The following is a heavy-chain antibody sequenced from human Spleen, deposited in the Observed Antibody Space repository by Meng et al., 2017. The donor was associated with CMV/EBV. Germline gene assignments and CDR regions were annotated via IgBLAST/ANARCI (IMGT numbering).Heavy chain of an antibody. CDR2: MNPISGNT. D-gene: IGHD3-16*01. V-gene: IGHV1-8*01. J-gene: IGHJ6*02. CDR3: ARGDYKYGPYSYYYGMDV. CDR1: GYSFTSYD. Sequence: ASVKVSCKASGYSFTSYDINWVRQATGQGLEWIGWMNPISGNTGYAQKFQGRVTMTRDTSISTAYMELNSLKSEDTAVYYCARGDYKYGPYSYYYGMDVWGQGTTVTVSS.